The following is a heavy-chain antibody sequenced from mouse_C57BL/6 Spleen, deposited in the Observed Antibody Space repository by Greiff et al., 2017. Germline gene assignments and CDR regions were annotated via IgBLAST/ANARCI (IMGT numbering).Heavy chain of an antibody. D-gene: IGHD1-1*01. CDR2: INPNNGGN. CDR3: TRESNLVHYYGSSYTTYFDY. CDR1: GYTFTDYN. J-gene: IGHJ2*01. Sequence: EVQLQQSGPELVKPWASVKIPCKASGYTFTDYNMDWVKQSHGKSLEWLGDINPNNGGNIYNQKIKGKATLTVDKYFSTAYMELRSLTSEDTAVYYGTRESNLVHYYGSSYTTYFDYWGQGTTLTVSS. V-gene: IGHV1-18*01.